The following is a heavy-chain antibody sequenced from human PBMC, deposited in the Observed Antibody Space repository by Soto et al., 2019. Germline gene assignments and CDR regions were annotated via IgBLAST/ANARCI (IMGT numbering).Heavy chain of an antibody. CDR1: GFTFGIHA. V-gene: IGHV3-30-3*01. D-gene: IGHD3-22*01. CDR2: ISKDGSKT. J-gene: IGHJ4*02. CDR3: ARGSDSTGYYHLDY. Sequence: VQLVESGGGVVQPGRSLRLSCAASGFTFGIHAIHWVRQAPGKGLEWVAVISKDGSKTYYADSVKGRFTMSRDNSKNTVYLLVNSLRTEDTAVYYCARGSDSTGYYHLDYWGQGTLVTVS.